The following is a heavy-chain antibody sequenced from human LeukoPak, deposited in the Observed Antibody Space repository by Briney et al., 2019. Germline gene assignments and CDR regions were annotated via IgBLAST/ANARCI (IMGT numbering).Heavy chain of an antibody. V-gene: IGHV1-8*01. J-gene: IGHJ4*02. CDR2: MNPNSGNT. CDR3: ARVYCSSTSCYGARDY. Sequence: ASVKVSCKASGYTFTSYDINWVRQATGQGLEWMGWMNPNSGNTGYAQKFQGRVTITRDTSASTAYMELSSLRSEDTAVYYCARVYCSSTSCYGARDYWGQGTLVTVSS. D-gene: IGHD2-2*01. CDR1: GYTFTSYD.